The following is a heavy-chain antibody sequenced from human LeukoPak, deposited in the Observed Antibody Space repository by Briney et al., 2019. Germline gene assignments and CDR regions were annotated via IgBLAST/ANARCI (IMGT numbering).Heavy chain of an antibody. CDR3: GLSVVGEGNFDY. CDR1: GFIFSNHW. V-gene: IGHV3-48*04. D-gene: IGHD6-19*01. J-gene: IGHJ4*02. Sequence: QSGGSLRLSCAASGFIFSNHWMHWVRQAPGKGLEWVSYISETGGTIHHADSVKGRFTISRDNAKNSLYLQMNSLRVEDTAVYYCGLSVVGEGNFDYWGQGTLVTVSS. CDR2: ISETGGTI.